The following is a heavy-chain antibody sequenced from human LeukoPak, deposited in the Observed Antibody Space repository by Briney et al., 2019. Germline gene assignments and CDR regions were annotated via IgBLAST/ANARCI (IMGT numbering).Heavy chain of an antibody. Sequence: GGSLRLSCAASGFTFGNYGMHWVRQAPGKGLEWVAVIWYDGSQKYYADSVKGRFTISRDNSKNTLYLQMNSLRAEDTAVYYCARPYCSSSNCPGWFDPWGQGTLVTVPP. D-gene: IGHD2-2*01. V-gene: IGHV3-33*01. J-gene: IGHJ5*02. CDR2: IWYDGSQK. CDR3: ARPYCSSSNCPGWFDP. CDR1: GFTFGNYG.